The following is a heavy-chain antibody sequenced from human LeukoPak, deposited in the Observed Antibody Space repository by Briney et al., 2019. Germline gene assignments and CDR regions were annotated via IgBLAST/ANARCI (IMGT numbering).Heavy chain of an antibody. CDR3: AKADKVGTRNDYYYYGMAV. CDR1: GFTFSSYA. J-gene: IGHJ6*02. Sequence: GGSLRLSCAASGFTFSSYAMSWVRQAPGKGLEWVSAISGSGGSTYYADSVKGRFTISRDNSKNPLYLQMSSLRAEDTAVYYCAKADKVGTRNDYYYYGMAVWGQGTTVTVSS. D-gene: IGHD6-13*01. CDR2: ISGSGGST. V-gene: IGHV3-23*01.